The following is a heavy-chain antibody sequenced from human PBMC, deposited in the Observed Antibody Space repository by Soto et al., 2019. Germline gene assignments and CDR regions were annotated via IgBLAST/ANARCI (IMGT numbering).Heavy chain of an antibody. V-gene: IGHV3-30-3*01. CDR1: GFTFSSYA. CDR2: ISYDGSNK. Sequence: GGSLRLSCAASGFTFSSYAMHWVRQAPGKGLEWVAVISYDGSNKYYADSVKGRFTISRDNSKNTLYLQMNSLRAEDTAVYYCARDLHLRGDYPRGPYFWGQGTLVTVSS. D-gene: IGHD4-17*01. J-gene: IGHJ4*02. CDR3: ARDLHLRGDYPRGPYF.